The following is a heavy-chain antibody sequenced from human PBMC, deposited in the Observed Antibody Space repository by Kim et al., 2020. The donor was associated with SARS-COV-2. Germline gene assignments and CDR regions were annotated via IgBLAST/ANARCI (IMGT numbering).Heavy chain of an antibody. V-gene: IGHV3-23*01. CDR3: AKDGGAVHYYGSEPLQLGVDP. CDR1: GFTFSSYA. CDR2: ISGSGGST. D-gene: IGHD3-10*01. J-gene: IGHJ5*02. Sequence: GGSLRLSCAASGFTFSSYAMSWVRQAPGKGLEWVSAISGSGGSTYYADSVKGRFTISRDNSKNTLYLQMNSLRAEDTAVYYCAKDGGAVHYYGSEPLQLGVDPWGQGTLVTVSS.